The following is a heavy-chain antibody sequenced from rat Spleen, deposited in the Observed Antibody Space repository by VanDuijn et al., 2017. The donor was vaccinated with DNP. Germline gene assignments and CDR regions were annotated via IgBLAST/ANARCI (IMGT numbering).Heavy chain of an antibody. J-gene: IGHJ1*01. CDR1: GFTFNNHW. D-gene: IGHD1-6*01. V-gene: IGHV5-31*01. Sequence: EVQLVESGGGLVQPGGSLKLSCVASGFTFNNHWMNWVRQAPGRGLEWVASITYTGGNIYYLDSVKGRFTVSRDNARGILYLQMNSLRSEDTATYYCARMYTTDYYWYFDFWGPGTVVTVSS. CDR2: ITYTGGNI. CDR3: ARMYTTDYYWYFDF.